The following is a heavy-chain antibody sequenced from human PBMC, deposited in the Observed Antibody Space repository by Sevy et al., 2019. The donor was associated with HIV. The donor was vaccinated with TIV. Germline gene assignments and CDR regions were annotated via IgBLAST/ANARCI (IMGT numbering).Heavy chain of an antibody. D-gene: IGHD5-12*01. CDR3: AKGIGYSGYETDY. Sequence: RGSLRLSCAASGFTFSSYAMSWVRQAPGKGLERVSAISGSGISTYYADSVKGRFTISRNNSKNTLYLQMNNLRAEDTAVFYSAKGIGYSGYETDYWGQGTLVIVSS. J-gene: IGHJ4*02. CDR1: GFTFSSYA. V-gene: IGHV3-23*01. CDR2: ISGSGIST.